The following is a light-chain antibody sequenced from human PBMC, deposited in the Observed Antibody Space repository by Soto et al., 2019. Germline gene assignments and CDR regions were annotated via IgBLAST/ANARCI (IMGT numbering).Light chain of an antibody. J-gene: IGKJ2*03. CDR1: QAISSY. V-gene: IGKV1-17*03. CDR3: LRHDPYPYS. CDR2: DAS. Sequence: DIQMTQSPSAMSVSIGDRVTITCRASQAISSYLAWFQQKSGKVPTRLIYDASTLQSGVPSRFSGSGSGTDFTLTITNVQPEDVATYFCLRHDPYPYSFGQGTKL.